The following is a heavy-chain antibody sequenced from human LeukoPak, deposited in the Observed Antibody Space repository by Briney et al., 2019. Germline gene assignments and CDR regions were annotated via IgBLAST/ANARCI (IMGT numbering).Heavy chain of an antibody. V-gene: IGHV4-30-4*01. CDR1: GGSISSGDFC. Sequence: SETLSLTCTVSGGSISSGDFCWSWIRQPPGKGLEWIGYIYYSGSTSYNPSLKSRVTISVDTSKNQFSLKLSSVTAADTAVYYCATGGSGGDYDILTGPPDYWGQGTLVTVSS. J-gene: IGHJ4*02. CDR2: IYYSGST. D-gene: IGHD3-9*01. CDR3: ATGGSGGDYDILTGPPDY.